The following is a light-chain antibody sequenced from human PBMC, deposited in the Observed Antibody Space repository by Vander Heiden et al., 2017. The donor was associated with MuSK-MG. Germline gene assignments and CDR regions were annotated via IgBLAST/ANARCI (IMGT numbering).Light chain of an antibody. J-gene: IGLJ1*01. CDR1: DSDVGGYTY. CDR2: DVS. CDR3: SSYTRSSTYV. V-gene: IGLV2-14*03. Sequence: QSALIQPASVSGSPGQSITIPCTGTDSDVGGYTYVAWYQQHPGKAPKLLIYDVSDRPSGISNRFSGSKSGNTASLTISGLKAEDEADYYCSSYTRSSTYVFGTGTKVTVL.